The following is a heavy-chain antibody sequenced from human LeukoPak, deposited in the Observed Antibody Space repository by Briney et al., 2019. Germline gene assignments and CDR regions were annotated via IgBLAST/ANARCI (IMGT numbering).Heavy chain of an antibody. CDR2: ISSSGSTI. Sequence: GGSLRLSCAASGFTFSSYGMNWVRQAPGKGLEWVSYISSSGSTIYYADSVKGRFTISRDNAKNSLYLQMNSLRAEDTAVYYCAATNWGYAFDIWGQGTMVTVSS. D-gene: IGHD7-27*01. CDR1: GFTFSSYG. J-gene: IGHJ3*02. CDR3: AATNWGYAFDI. V-gene: IGHV3-48*03.